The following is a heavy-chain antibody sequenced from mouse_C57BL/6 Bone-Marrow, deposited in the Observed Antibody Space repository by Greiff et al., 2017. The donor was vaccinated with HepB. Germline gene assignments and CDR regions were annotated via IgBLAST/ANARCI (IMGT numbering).Heavy chain of an antibody. CDR3: ASDYDGALDY. V-gene: IGHV7-3*01. CDR2: IRNKANGYTT. D-gene: IGHD2-4*01. Sequence: EVMLVESGGGLVQPGGSLSLSCAASGFTFTDYYMSWVRQPPGKALEWLGFIRNKANGYTTEYSASVKGRFTISRDNSQSILYLQMNALRAEDSATDYCASDYDGALDYWGQGTTLTVSS. CDR1: GFTFTDYY. J-gene: IGHJ2*01.